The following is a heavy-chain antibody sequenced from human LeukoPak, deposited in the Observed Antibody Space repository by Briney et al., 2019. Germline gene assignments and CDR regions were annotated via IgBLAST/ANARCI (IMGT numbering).Heavy chain of an antibody. J-gene: IGHJ4*02. CDR2: IYYSGST. CDR1: GGSISSYY. Sequence: ASETLSLTCTVSGGSISSYYWSWIRQPPGNGLEWIGYIYYSGSTNYNPSLKSRVTISVDTSKNQFSLKLSSVTAADTAVYYCARQNYYDSSGYYIDYWGQGTLVTVSS. D-gene: IGHD3-22*01. CDR3: ARQNYYDSSGYYIDY. V-gene: IGHV4-59*01.